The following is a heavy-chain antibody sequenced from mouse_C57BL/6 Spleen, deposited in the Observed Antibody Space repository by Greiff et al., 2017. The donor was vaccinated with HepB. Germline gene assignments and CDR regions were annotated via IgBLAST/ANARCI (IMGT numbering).Heavy chain of an antibody. Sequence: VQLKESGPGLVKPSQSLSLTCSVTRYSITSGYYWNWIRQFPGNKLEWMGYISYDGSNNYNPSLKNRISITRDTSKNQFFLKLNSVTTEDTATYYCARDLIPAITPEGYFDVWGTGTTVTVSS. CDR3: ARDLIPAITPEGYFDV. J-gene: IGHJ1*03. CDR2: ISYDGSN. V-gene: IGHV3-6*01. CDR1: RYSITSGYY. D-gene: IGHD1-1*01.